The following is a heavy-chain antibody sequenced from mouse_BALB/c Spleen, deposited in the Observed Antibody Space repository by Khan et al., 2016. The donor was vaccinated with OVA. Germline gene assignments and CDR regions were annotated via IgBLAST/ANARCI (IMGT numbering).Heavy chain of an antibody. CDR3: ARRGYAYDRRALFAY. J-gene: IGHJ3*01. CDR2: IWSAGST. D-gene: IGHD2-2*01. CDR1: GFSLNNYS. Sequence: QVQLKQSGPGLVQPSQSLSITCTVSGFSLNNYSVHWVRQSPGKGLEWLGVIWSAGSTDYNAAFISRRTISKDNCRSQVFIKRNSLQPNDTAIYYCARRGYAYDRRALFAYCVQGTLVTVSA. V-gene: IGHV2-2*02.